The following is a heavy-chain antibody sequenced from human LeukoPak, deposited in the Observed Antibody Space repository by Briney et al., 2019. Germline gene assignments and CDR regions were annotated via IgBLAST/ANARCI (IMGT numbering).Heavy chain of an antibody. J-gene: IGHJ4*02. CDR1: GGTFISYA. CDR3: ARVVKYYDFWSGYYDY. V-gene: IGHV1-69*13. CDR2: IIPIFGTA. Sequence: SVKVSCKASGGTFISYAISWVRQAPGQGLEWMGGIIPIFGTANYAQKFQGRVTITADESTSTAYMELSSLRSEDTAVYYCARVVKYYDFWSGYYDYWGQGTLVTVSS. D-gene: IGHD3-3*01.